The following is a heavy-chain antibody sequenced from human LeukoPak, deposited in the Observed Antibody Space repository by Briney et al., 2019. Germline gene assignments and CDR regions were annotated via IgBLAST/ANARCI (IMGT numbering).Heavy chain of an antibody. CDR3: AKDLGSSWNYYYYGMDV. Sequence: GGSLRLSCAASGFTLRSYAMSWVRQAPGKGLEWVSIISGSGTSTYYADSVKGRFTISRDNSKNTLYLQMNSLRAEDTAVYYCAKDLGSSWNYYYYGMDVCGQGTTVTVSS. V-gene: IGHV3-23*01. CDR2: ISGSGTST. J-gene: IGHJ6*02. CDR1: GFTLRSYA. D-gene: IGHD6-13*01.